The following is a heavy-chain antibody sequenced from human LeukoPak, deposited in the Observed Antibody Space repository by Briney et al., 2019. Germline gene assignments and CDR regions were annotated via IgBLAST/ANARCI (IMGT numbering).Heavy chain of an antibody. V-gene: IGHV3-7*03. D-gene: IGHD2-2*03. CDR1: GFTFSGYW. J-gene: IGHJ5*02. CDR2: IKQDGSEK. CDR3: AKDMGIGQGYNWFDP. Sequence: GGSLRLSCAASGFTFSGYWMTWVRQAPGKGLEWVANIKQDGSEKYYVDSVKGRFTISKDNAKNSLYLQMNSLRAEDTAVYYCAKDMGIGQGYNWFDPWGQGTLVTVSS.